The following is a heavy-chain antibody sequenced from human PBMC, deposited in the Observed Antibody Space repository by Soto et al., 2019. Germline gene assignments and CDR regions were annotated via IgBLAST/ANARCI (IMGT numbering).Heavy chain of an antibody. CDR1: GFTFSGSA. D-gene: IGHD3-10*01. J-gene: IGHJ5*02. CDR2: IRSKANSYAT. Sequence: GGSLRLSCAASGFTFSGSAMHWVRQASGKGLEWVGRIRSKANSYATAYAASVKGRFTISRDDSKNTAYLQMNSLKTEDTAVYYCTRPSYYYGSGSWRYWFDPWGQGTLVTVSS. CDR3: TRPSYYYGSGSWRYWFDP. V-gene: IGHV3-73*01.